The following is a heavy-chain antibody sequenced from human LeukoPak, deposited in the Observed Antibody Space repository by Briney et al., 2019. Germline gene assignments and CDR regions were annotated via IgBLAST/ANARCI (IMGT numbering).Heavy chain of an antibody. D-gene: IGHD5-18*01. CDR1: GGSIRNYY. J-gene: IGHJ6*02. V-gene: IGHV4-59*01. CDR2: IHYSGST. Sequence: SETLSLTCIVSGGSIRNYYWNWIRQSPGKGLEWIGFIHYSGSTYYRPTLKSRVTMSVDTSKNQFSLKLTSVTAADTAVYYCARGGDSSGYLNHHYYGMDVWGQGTTVTVSS. CDR3: ARGGDSSGYLNHHYYGMDV.